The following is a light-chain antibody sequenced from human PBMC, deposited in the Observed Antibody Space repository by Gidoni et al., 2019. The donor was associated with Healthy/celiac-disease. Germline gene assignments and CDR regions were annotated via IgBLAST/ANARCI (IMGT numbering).Light chain of an antibody. CDR3: RQSYSTPFT. CDR1: QSISSY. CDR2: AAS. Sequence: DIQMTQSPSSLSASVGDRVTITCRASQSISSYLNWYQQKPGKAPKLLIYAASSLQSGVPSSFSGSGSGTDFTLTISSLQPEDFATYYCRQSYSTPFTFGPGTKVEIK. V-gene: IGKV1-39*01. J-gene: IGKJ3*01.